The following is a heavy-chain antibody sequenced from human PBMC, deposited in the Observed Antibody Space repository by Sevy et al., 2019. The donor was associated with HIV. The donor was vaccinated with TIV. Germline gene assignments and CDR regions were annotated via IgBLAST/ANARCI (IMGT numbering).Heavy chain of an antibody. V-gene: IGHV3-64D*06. CDR3: GKGGGRGIAAAGRTAVAHMDV. CDR2: ISSNGGST. Sequence: GGSLRLSCSASGFTFSSYAMHWVRQAPGKGLEYVSAISSNGGSTYYADSVKGRFTISRDNSKNTLYLQMSSLRAEDPAVYYCGKGGGRGIAAAGRTAVAHMDVWGKGTTVTVSS. J-gene: IGHJ6*03. D-gene: IGHD6-13*01. CDR1: GFTFSSYA.